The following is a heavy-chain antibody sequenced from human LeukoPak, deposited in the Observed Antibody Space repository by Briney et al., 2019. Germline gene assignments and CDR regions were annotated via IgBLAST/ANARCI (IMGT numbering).Heavy chain of an antibody. V-gene: IGHV4-38-2*01. D-gene: IGHD1-26*01. CDR3: ARGATTAFHFDY. CDR2: IYRSGST. J-gene: IGHJ4*02. Sequence: MASETLSLTCAVSGYSISSGYYWGWIRQPPGKGLEWIGTIYRSGSTYYNNPSLKSRVTISVDTPKNQFSLKLSSVTAADTAVYYCARGATTAFHFDYWGQGTLVTVSS. CDR1: GYSISSGYY.